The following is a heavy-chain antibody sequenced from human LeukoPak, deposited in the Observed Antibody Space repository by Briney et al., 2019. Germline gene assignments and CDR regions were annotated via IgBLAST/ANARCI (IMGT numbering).Heavy chain of an antibody. CDR1: GGSISSGDYY. CDR2: IYYSGST. CDR3: ARVYYYDNSGYGKDYFDY. Sequence: PSETLSLTCTVSGGSISSGDYYWSWIRQPPGKGLEWIGYIYYSGSTYYNPSLKSRVTISVDTSKNQFSLKLSSVTAADAAVYYCARVYYYDNSGYGKDYFDYWGQGTLVTVSS. J-gene: IGHJ4*02. V-gene: IGHV4-30-4*01. D-gene: IGHD3-22*01.